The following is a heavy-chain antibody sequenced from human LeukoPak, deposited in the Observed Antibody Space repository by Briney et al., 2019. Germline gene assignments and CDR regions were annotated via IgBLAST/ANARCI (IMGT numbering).Heavy chain of an antibody. J-gene: IGHJ3*02. D-gene: IGHD2-21*02. CDR1: GFTFSSYW. Sequence: GGCLILAFAAPGFTFSSYWMHRGPQAPGGGVVWVPGINNLASRPSYADSVKGRFTISREKAKNTLYLQMNSLRAGDTAVYYCASLVMTDNWAFDIWGQGTMVIVSS. CDR2: INNLASRP. CDR3: ASLVMTDNWAFDI. V-gene: IGHV3-74*01.